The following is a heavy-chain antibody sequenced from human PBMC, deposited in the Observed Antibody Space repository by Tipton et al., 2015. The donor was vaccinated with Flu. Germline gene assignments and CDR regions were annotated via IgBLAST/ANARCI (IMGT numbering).Heavy chain of an antibody. CDR3: ARSFLGVGDPFDY. CDR1: GFTFSDYY. D-gene: IGHD3-16*01. Sequence: SLRLSCAVSGFTFSDYYMNWIRQAPGKGLEWVSYISSNGRTTYYADSVKGRFTISRDNAKNSLNLQMNSLRAEDTAVYYCARSFLGVGDPFDYWGQGTLVIVSS. J-gene: IGHJ4*02. CDR2: ISSNGRTT. V-gene: IGHV3-11*01.